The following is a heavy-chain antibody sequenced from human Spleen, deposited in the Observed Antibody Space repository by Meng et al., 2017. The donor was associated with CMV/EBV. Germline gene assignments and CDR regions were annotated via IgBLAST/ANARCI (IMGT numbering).Heavy chain of an antibody. J-gene: IGHJ4*02. CDR1: PSSTGGA. D-gene: IGHD3-10*01. V-gene: IGHV2-5*02. Sequence: PSSTGGAVGWIRQPAGKALEWLALIYWDDYERYSPSLKTRLTITKYTSKNQVVLTRTNVDPVDTGTYFCAHSSYYYRSGSYYPFEYWGQGALVTVSS. CDR2: IYWDDYE. CDR3: AHSSYYYRSGSYYPFEY.